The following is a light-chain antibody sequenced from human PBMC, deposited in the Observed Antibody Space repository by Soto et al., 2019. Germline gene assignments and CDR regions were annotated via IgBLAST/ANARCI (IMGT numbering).Light chain of an antibody. CDR3: QKYHIYSWT. CDR1: QYMDYN. CDR2: AAS. V-gene: IGKV3-11*01. Sequence: EVVLTQSPATLSLSPGERATLSCRTSQYMDYNLAWFQQKPGQTPRLLILAASQRAAGVPARFRGSGYGTDFTLTISSLEPEDFAVYYCQKYHIYSWTFGQGTKVEIK. J-gene: IGKJ1*01.